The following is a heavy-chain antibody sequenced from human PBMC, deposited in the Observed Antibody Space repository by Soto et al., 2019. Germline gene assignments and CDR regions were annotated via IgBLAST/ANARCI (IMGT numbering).Heavy chain of an antibody. J-gene: IGHJ4*02. CDR2: IYYSGST. D-gene: IGHD6-19*01. Sequence: SETLSLTCSVSGGSISGYHWSLIRQPPGKGLEWIVYIYYSGSTIYNPSLRSRVTISVDTSKNQFSLKLTSVTAADTAVYYCANDPYSSVVIDYFDYGGQGTLVTVSS. CDR3: ANDPYSSVVIDYFDY. V-gene: IGHV4-59*01. CDR1: GGSISGYH.